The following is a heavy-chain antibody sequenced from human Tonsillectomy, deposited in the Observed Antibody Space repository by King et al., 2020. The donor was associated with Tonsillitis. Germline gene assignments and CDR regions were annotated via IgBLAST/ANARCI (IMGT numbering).Heavy chain of an antibody. Sequence: VQLVESGGGVVQPGGSLRLSCAASGFTFSSYGMHWVRQAPGKGLEWVAFIRYDGSIKDYADSVKGRFTISRDNSKNTLYLQMNSLRVEDTAVYYCAKDLRGYFDYWGQGTLLTVSS. CDR2: IRYDGSIK. CDR1: GFTFSSYG. D-gene: IGHD3-16*01. CDR3: AKDLRGYFDY. J-gene: IGHJ4*02. V-gene: IGHV3-30*02.